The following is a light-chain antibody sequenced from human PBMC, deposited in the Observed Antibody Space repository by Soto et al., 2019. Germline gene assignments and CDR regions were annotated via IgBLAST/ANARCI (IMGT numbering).Light chain of an antibody. CDR1: QSISSY. V-gene: IGKV1-39*01. J-gene: IGKJ1*01. CDR2: AAS. CDR3: QQSYSTTTWT. Sequence: DIQMTQSPSSLSASVGDRVTITCRASQSISSYLNWYQQKPGKAPKLLIYAASSLQSGVPSRFSSSGSGTDFTLNISSLQPEDFATYYCQQSYSTTTWTFGQGTKVDIK.